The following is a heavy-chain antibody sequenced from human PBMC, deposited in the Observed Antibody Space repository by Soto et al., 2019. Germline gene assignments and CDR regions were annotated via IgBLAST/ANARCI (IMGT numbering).Heavy chain of an antibody. D-gene: IGHD3-10*01. J-gene: IGHJ4*02. Sequence: QVQLVQSGGEVKKPGASVTVSCKASGYTFTNHGISWVRQAPGQGLEWMGWIGADNRDTNYAQNIQDRLTMTTDTSTNTAYMELRSLQSDDTAVYYCARDISYGSATAYGYWGQGTLVTVSS. V-gene: IGHV1-18*01. CDR2: IGADNRDT. CDR1: GYTFTNHG. CDR3: ARDISYGSATAYGY.